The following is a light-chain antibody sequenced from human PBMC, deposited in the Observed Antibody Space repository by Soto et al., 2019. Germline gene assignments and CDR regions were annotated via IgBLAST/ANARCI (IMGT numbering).Light chain of an antibody. CDR1: QSISSF. CDR2: EAS. V-gene: IGKV1-39*01. J-gene: IGKJ1*01. CDR3: QQTDTFPWT. Sequence: DIPLTQSPSSLSASVGDRVIITCRASQSISSFLNWYLHKPGKAPQLLIYEASALQRGVPSRFSGTGSGTDFTLTITSLKPDDFATYYCQQTDTFPWTFGRGTRVEIK.